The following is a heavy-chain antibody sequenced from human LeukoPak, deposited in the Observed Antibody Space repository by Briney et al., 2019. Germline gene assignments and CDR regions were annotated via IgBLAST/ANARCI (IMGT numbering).Heavy chain of an antibody. V-gene: IGHV3-30*02. J-gene: IGHJ6*03. CDR2: IRYDGSNK. CDR3: ARDLPYYYYMDV. Sequence: PGGSLRLSCAASGFTFSSYGMHWVRQAPGKGLEWVAFIRYDGSNKYYADSVKGRFTISRDNSKNTLYLQMNSLRAEDTAVYYCARDLPYYYYMDVWGKGTTVTVSS. CDR1: GFTFSSYG.